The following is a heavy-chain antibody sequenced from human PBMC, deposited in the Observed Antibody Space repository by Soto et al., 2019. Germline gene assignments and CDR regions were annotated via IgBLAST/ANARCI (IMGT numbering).Heavy chain of an antibody. D-gene: IGHD4-17*01. J-gene: IGHJ4*02. V-gene: IGHV3-33*01. Sequence: GSLRLSCAASGFTFSSYGMHWVRQAPGKGLEWVAVIWYDGSNKYYADSVKGRFTISRDNSKNTLYLQMNSLRAEDTAVYYCARDPSYGDYLKHYFDYWGQGTLVTVSS. CDR2: IWYDGSNK. CDR3: ARDPSYGDYLKHYFDY. CDR1: GFTFSSYG.